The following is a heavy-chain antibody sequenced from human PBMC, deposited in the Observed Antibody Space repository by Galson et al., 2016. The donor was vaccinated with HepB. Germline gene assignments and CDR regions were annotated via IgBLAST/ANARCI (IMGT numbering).Heavy chain of an antibody. J-gene: IGHJ6*03. V-gene: IGHV4-34*01. CDR1: GGSLNGYY. CDR3: TIGQGYSSGWGFFYSYMDV. Sequence: SETLSLTCAVYGGSLNGYYWSWIRQPPGKGLEWIGKVDHRGGTTYNPSLTSRVTISIDTSKNQFSLKVRSVTAADTAIYYCTIGQGYSSGWGFFYSYMDVWDKGITVTVSS. D-gene: IGHD6-19*01. CDR2: VDHRGGT.